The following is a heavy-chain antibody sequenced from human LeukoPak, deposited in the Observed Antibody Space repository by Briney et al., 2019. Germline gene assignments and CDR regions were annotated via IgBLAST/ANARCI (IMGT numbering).Heavy chain of an antibody. CDR3: AKVIRGGYGMDV. J-gene: IGHJ6*02. CDR1: GFTFRNHG. D-gene: IGHD3-10*01. CDR2: IWYDGSNQ. V-gene: IGHV3-33*06. Sequence: QPGMSLRLSCAASGFTFRNHGMHWVRQAPGKGLEWVSVIWYDGSNQYYADSVKGRFTISRDNSKNTLWLQMNSLRAEDTAVYFCAKVIRGGYGMDVWGQGTTVTVSS.